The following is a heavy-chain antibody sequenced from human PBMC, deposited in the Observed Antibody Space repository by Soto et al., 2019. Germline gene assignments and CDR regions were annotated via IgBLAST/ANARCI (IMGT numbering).Heavy chain of an antibody. CDR2: IYYSGST. V-gene: IGHV4-39*01. J-gene: IGHJ4*02. D-gene: IGHD2-2*01. CDR3: ARSNRYCSSTSCYFKGY. CDR1: GGSISSSSYY. Sequence: SETLSLTCTVSGGSISSSSYYWGWIRQPPGKGLEWIGSIYYSGSTYYNPSLKSRVTISVDTSKNQFSLKLSSVTAADTAVYYCARSNRYCSSTSCYFKGYWGQGTLVTVPQ.